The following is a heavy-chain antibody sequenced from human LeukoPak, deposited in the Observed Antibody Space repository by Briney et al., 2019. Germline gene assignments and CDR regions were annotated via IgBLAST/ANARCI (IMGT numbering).Heavy chain of an antibody. CDR1: GFTFDDYA. V-gene: IGHV3-9*01. J-gene: IGHJ3*02. CDR3: AKDIELEGNGAFDI. CDR2: ISWNSGRI. D-gene: IGHD3-3*01. Sequence: YPGGSLRLTCAASGFTFDDYAMHWVRQAPGKGLEWVSGISWNSGRIDYADSVKGRFTISRDNAKTSLFLQMNSLRTEDTAFYYCAKDIELEGNGAFDIWGQGTMVTVSS.